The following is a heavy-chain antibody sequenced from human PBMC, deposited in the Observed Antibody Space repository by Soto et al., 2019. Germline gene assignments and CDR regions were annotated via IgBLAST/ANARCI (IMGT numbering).Heavy chain of an antibody. CDR3: ARVLGAATLHYYMDV. CDR1: GDSISSYY. D-gene: IGHD3-16*01. CDR2: IYYTGST. J-gene: IGHJ6*03. Sequence: SETLSLTCTVSGDSISSYYWSWIRQSPGKGLEWIGYIYYTGSTNHNPSLKSRVTMSVDTSKNQFSLKLSSVTAADTAVYYCARVLGAATLHYYMDVWGKGTTVTVSS. V-gene: IGHV4-59*01.